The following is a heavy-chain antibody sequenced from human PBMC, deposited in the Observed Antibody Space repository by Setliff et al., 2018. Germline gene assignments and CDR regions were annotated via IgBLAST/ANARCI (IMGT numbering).Heavy chain of an antibody. D-gene: IGHD6-19*01. J-gene: IGHJ4*02. V-gene: IGHV4-59*08. CDR1: GGSISTYH. Sequence: SETLSLTCNVSGGSISTYHWSWIRQPPGKRLEWIGYIYNSGTTNYNPSLKSRVTISMDTSKNHFSLKLSSVTAADTAVYYCVRQPRTYVAAGPPFEYWGQGTLVTVSS. CDR3: VRQPRTYVAAGPPFEY. CDR2: IYNSGTT.